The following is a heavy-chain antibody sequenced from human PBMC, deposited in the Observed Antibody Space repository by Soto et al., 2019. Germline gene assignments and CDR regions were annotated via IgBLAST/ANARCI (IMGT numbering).Heavy chain of an antibody. Sequence: PSETLSLTCSVSGVSVSSDDYYWNWIRQPPGKGLEWIGYNHIRGRTNYNPSLGSRVAISLDTSKNQFSLKLSSVTAADTAVYYCARVQRPTGKKEVFDYWGQGTLVTVSS. V-gene: IGHV4-61*08. CDR3: ARVQRPTGKKEVFDY. J-gene: IGHJ4*02. D-gene: IGHD1-1*01. CDR1: GVSVSSDDYY. CDR2: NHIRGRT.